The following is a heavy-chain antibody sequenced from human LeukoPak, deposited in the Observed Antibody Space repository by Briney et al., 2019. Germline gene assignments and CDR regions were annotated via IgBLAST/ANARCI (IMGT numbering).Heavy chain of an antibody. J-gene: IGHJ4*02. CDR1: GFTFDNYR. D-gene: IGHD6-13*01. V-gene: IGHV3-23*01. CDR3: AKEAVAAAGPFDY. Sequence: PGGSLRLSCAASGFTFDNYRMSWVRQAPGKGLEWVSTVNADGGNTYYADSVKGRFTISRDNSKSTLYLQMNSLRAEDTAIYYCAKEAVAAAGPFDYWGQGTLVTVSS. CDR2: VNADGGNT.